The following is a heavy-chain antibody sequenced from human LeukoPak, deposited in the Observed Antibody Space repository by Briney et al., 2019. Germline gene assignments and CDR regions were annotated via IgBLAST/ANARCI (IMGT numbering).Heavy chain of an antibody. V-gene: IGHV4-59*01. Sequence: SETLSLTCTVSGGSISSYYWSRIRQPPGKGLEWIGYIYYSGSTNYNPSLKSRVTISVDTSKNQFSLKLSSVTAADTAVYYCARGRALTSGWSLGYFDYWGQGTLVTVSS. J-gene: IGHJ4*02. CDR1: GGSISSYY. CDR3: ARGRALTSGWSLGYFDY. D-gene: IGHD6-19*01. CDR2: IYYSGST.